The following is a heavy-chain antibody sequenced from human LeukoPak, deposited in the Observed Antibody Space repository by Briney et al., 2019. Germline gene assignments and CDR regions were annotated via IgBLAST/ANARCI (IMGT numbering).Heavy chain of an antibody. Sequence: ASVKVSCKASGYTFTSYYMHWVRQAPGQGLEWMGIINPSGGSTSYAQKFQGRVTMTRDTSTSTVYMELSSLRSEDTAVYYCARVSPYYGGNSAAFDIWGQGTMVTVSS. J-gene: IGHJ3*02. CDR3: ARVSPYYGGNSAAFDI. V-gene: IGHV1-46*01. D-gene: IGHD4-23*01. CDR1: GYTFTSYY. CDR2: INPSGGST.